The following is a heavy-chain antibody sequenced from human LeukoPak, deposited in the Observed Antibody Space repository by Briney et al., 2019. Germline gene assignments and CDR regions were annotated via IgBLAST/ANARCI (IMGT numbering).Heavy chain of an antibody. J-gene: IGHJ1*01. CDR3: ARDMSGSAAYFQH. CDR2: INPNSGGT. D-gene: IGHD1-26*01. CDR1: AYTFTGYY. Sequence: ASVKVSSKAAAYTFTGYYMHWERHAHGQGLEWMGRINPNSGGTNYAQKIQGRVTMTRDTSISTAYMELSRLRSDDTAVYYCARDMSGSAAYFQHWGQGTLVTVSS. V-gene: IGHV1-2*06.